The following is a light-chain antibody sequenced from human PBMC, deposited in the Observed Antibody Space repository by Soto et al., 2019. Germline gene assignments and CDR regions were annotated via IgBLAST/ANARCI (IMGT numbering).Light chain of an antibody. V-gene: IGLV2-14*01. CDR2: EVS. J-gene: IGLJ1*01. CDR1: SSEVGGFNY. CDR3: SSYTSSSTRV. Sequence: QSVLTQPASVSGSPGQSITISCTGTSSEVGGFNYVSWYQQHPGKAPKLLVFEVSNRPSGVSYRFSGSKSGNTASLTISVLRAEDEADYYCSSYTSSSTRVFGTGTKLTVL.